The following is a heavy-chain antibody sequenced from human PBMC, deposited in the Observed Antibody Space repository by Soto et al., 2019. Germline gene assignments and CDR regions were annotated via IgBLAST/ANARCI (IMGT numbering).Heavy chain of an antibody. D-gene: IGHD4-17*01. CDR3: ARGPVLGDYPKVVYYFDY. V-gene: IGHV4-34*01. CDR2: INHSGST. J-gene: IGHJ4*02. Sequence: SETLSLTCAVYGGSFSGYYWSWIRQPPGKGLEWIGEINHSGSTNYNPSLKSRVTISVDTSKNQFSLKLSSVTAADTAVYYCARGPVLGDYPKVVYYFDYWGQGTLVTVSS. CDR1: GGSFSGYY.